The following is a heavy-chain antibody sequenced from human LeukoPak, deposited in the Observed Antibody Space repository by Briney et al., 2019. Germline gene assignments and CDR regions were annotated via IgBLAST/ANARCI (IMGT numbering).Heavy chain of an antibody. CDR1: GYTFTGYY. CDR3: ARVPILDYYDSSGYYPDY. CDR2: INPNSGGT. Sequence: ASVKVSCKASGYTFTGYYMHWVRQAPGQGLEWMGWINPNSGGTNYAQKFQGRVTMTRDTSISTAYMELSRLRSDDTAVYYCARVPILDYYDSSGYYPDYWGQGTLVTVSS. V-gene: IGHV1-2*02. J-gene: IGHJ4*02. D-gene: IGHD3-22*01.